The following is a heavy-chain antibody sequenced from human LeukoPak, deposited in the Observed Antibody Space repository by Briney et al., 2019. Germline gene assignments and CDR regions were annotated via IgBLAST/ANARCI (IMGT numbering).Heavy chain of an antibody. CDR1: GFTVSSNY. D-gene: IGHD2-21*02. CDR2: IYSGGDT. V-gene: IGHV3-66*01. CDR3: ARRMACGGDCFRAYDY. J-gene: IGHJ4*02. Sequence: GGSLRLSCAASGFTVSSNYMNWVRQAPGKGLEWVSVIYSGGDTYYADSVKARFTISRDNSKNTLYLQMNGLRAEDTAVYYCARRMACGGDCFRAYDYWGQGTLVTVSS.